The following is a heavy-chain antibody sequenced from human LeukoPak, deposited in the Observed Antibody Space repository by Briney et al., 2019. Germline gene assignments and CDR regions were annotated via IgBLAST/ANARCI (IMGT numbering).Heavy chain of an antibody. CDR1: GFTFGDYA. CDR3: TRGVTIFGVVIPGY. J-gene: IGHJ4*02. CDR2: IRSKAYGGTT. D-gene: IGHD3-3*01. Sequence: GGSLRLSCTASGFTFGDYAMSWVRQAPGKGLEWVGFIRSKAYGGTTEYAASVKGRFTISRDDSKSIAYLQMNSLKTEDTAVYYCTRGVTIFGVVIPGYWGQGTLVTVSS. V-gene: IGHV3-49*04.